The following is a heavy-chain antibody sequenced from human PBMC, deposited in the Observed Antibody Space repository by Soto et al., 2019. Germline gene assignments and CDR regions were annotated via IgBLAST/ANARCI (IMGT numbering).Heavy chain of an antibody. J-gene: IGHJ4*02. D-gene: IGHD5-18*01. CDR2: IDPSDSYT. V-gene: IGHV5-10-1*01. Sequence: GESLKISCKGSGFRFTSYWISWVRQMPGKGLEWMGRIDPSDSYTNYSPSFQGHVTISADKSISTAYLQWSSLKASDTAMYYCARHLVDTAFDYWGQGTLVTVSS. CDR1: GFRFTSYW. CDR3: ARHLVDTAFDY.